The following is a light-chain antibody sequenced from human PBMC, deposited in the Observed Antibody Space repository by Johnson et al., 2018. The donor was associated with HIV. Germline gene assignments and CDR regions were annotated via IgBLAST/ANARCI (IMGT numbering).Light chain of an antibody. V-gene: IGLV1-51*01. CDR3: GTWDSSLSVF. J-gene: IGLJ1*01. CDR1: SSNIGNNY. CDR2: DNN. Sequence: QSVLTQPPSVSAAPGQKVTISCSGSSSNIGNNYVSWYQQLPGTAPKLLIDDNNKRPSGLPHRFPGPKSGTSATMAIHGLQTGDYADYYCGTWDSSLSVFFGTGTNVTVL.